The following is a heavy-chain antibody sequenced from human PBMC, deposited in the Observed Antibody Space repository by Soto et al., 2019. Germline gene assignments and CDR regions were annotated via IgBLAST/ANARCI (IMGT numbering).Heavy chain of an antibody. CDR1: GGSISSYY. CDR3: ARGVVVVAAIAPYYFDY. D-gene: IGHD2-15*01. J-gene: IGHJ4*02. CDR2: IYYSGST. V-gene: IGHV4-59*01. Sequence: PSETLSLTCTVSGGSISSYYWSWIRQPPGKGLEWIGYIYYSGSTNYNPSLKSRVTISVDTSKNQFSLKLSSVTAADTAVYYCARGVVVVAAIAPYYFDYWGQGTLVTVSS.